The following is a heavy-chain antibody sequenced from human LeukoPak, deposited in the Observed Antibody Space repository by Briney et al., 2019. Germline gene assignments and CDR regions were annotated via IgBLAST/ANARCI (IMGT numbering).Heavy chain of an antibody. V-gene: IGHV4-31*03. J-gene: IGHJ5*02. CDR2: IYYSGST. Sequence: SETLSLTCTVSGGSISSGGYYWSWIRQHPGKGLEWIGYIYYSGSTYHNPSLKSRVTISVDTSKNQFSLKLSSVTAADTAVYYCAGDLAGYGDSQLFDPWGQGTLVTVSS. CDR1: GGSISSGGYY. CDR3: AGDLAGYGDSQLFDP. D-gene: IGHD4-17*01.